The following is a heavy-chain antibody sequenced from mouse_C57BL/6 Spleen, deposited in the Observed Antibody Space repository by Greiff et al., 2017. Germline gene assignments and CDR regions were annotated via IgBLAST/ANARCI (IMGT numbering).Heavy chain of an antibody. CDR1: GYAFSSYW. CDR3: ARKGNYYSNYSAMDY. J-gene: IGHJ4*01. Sequence: QVQLQQSGAELVTPGASVKISCKASGYAFSSYWMNWVKQRPGKGLEWIGQIYPGDGDTNYNGKFKGKATLTADKSSSTAYMQLSSLTSEDSAVYFCARKGNYYSNYSAMDYWGQGTSVTVSS. V-gene: IGHV1-80*01. D-gene: IGHD2-5*01. CDR2: IYPGDGDT.